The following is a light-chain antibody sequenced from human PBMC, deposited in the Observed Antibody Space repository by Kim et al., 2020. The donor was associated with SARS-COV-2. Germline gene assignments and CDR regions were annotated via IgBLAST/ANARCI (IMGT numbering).Light chain of an antibody. CDR1: SSDVGGYNY. Sequence: QSALTQPVSVSGSPGQSITISCTGTSSDVGGYNYVSWYQQHPGKAPKLVIYDVSNRPSGVSNRFSGSKSGNTASLTISGLQAEDEADYYCSSFTSTTDWVFGGGSKLTVL. CDR3: SSFTSTTDWV. V-gene: IGLV2-14*03. CDR2: DVS. J-gene: IGLJ3*02.